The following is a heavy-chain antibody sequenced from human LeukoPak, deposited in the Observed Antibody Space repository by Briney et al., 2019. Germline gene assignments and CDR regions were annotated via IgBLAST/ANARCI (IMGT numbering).Heavy chain of an antibody. CDR2: ISYDGSNK. CDR3: ARSAADNWFDP. J-gene: IGHJ5*02. V-gene: IGHV3-30*19. Sequence: GGSLRLSCAASGFTFSSYGMHWVRQAPGKGLEWVAVISYDGSNKYYADSVKGRFTISRDNSKNTLYLQMNSLRAEDTAVYYCARSAADNWFDPWGQGTLVTVSS. D-gene: IGHD6-13*01. CDR1: GFTFSSYG.